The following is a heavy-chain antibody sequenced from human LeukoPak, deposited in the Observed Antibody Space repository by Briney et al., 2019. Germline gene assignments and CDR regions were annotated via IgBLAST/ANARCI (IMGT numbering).Heavy chain of an antibody. J-gene: IGHJ3*01. CDR1: GFTFASYA. D-gene: IGHD4-17*01. CDR2: IRGGGSYG. CDR3: GRDPNGDYVGAFEF. V-gene: IGHV3-23*01. Sequence: GGSLRLSCVGSGFTFASYAMTWVRLAPGKGLGWVASIRGGGSYGNYADSVRGRFTISTDNSRNTLYLQMDSLRADDTAVYYCGRDPNGDYVGAFEFWGQGTLVSVSS.